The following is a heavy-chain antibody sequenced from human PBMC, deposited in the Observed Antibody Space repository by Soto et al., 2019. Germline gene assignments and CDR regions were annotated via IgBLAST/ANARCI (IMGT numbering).Heavy chain of an antibody. CDR2: IYHSGTA. V-gene: IGHV4-59*01. J-gene: IGHJ6*02. D-gene: IGHD5-12*01. CDR3: ARDRAIISAPTKEYVFEI. Sequence: SETLSLTCTVSGGSMNYYYWSWIRQHPGKGLEWIGYIYHSGTAEYNPSLKRRVTLSVDTSKSQFSLRMSSVTTADTAVYYCARDRAIISAPTKEYVFEIWGQGTTVTVSS. CDR1: GGSMNYYY.